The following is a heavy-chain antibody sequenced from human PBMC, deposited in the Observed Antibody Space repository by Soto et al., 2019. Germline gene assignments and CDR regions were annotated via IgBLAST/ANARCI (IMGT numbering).Heavy chain of an antibody. CDR2: ITGSGGTT. Sequence: GGSLRLSCAASGFTFSSYAMTWVRQAPGKGLEWVSTITGSGGTTYYADPVQGRFTISRDNAMNTVYLQMNSLRAGDTAVYFFAKYGTSFGGGNFFDFWGQGTVVTVSS. J-gene: IGHJ4*02. D-gene: IGHD2-21*01. CDR1: GFTFSSYA. V-gene: IGHV3-23*01. CDR3: AKYGTSFGGGNFFDF.